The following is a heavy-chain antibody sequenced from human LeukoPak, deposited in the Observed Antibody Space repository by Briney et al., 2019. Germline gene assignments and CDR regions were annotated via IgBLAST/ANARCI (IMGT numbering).Heavy chain of an antibody. J-gene: IGHJ4*02. CDR2: IYTSGST. CDR1: GGSISSYY. D-gene: IGHD2-2*01. V-gene: IGHV4-4*07. CDR3: ASTNCSSTSCPTHFDY. Sequence: SETLSLTCTVSGGSISSYYWSWIRQPAGKGLEWIGHIYTSGSTNYNPSLKSRVTMSVDTSKNQFSLKPSSVTAADTAVYYCASTNCSSTSCPTHFDYWGQGTLVTVSS.